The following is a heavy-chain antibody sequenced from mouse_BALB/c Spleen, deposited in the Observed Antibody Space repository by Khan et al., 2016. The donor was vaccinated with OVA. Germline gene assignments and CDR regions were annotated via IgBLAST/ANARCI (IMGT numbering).Heavy chain of an antibody. J-gene: IGHJ3*01. CDR1: GSASTNYC. Sequence: QVQLKESGPGLVAPSQSLSITCTVSGSASTNYCVSWARQTPGKGLEWLGVIWSDGNTNSHSSLKSRLTITRDNSKSQVLLKLNSLLTDDTATYYCAIIFYGYDWFAYWGQGTLVTVSA. V-gene: IGHV2-3*01. CDR3: AIIFYGYDWFAY. CDR2: IWSDGNT. D-gene: IGHD2-2*01.